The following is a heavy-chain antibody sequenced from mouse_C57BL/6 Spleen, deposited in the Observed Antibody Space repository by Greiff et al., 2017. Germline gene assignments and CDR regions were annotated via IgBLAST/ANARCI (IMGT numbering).Heavy chain of an antibody. CDR3: ARGRGPHWYFDV. CDR1: GYTFTSYW. Sequence: QVQLQQPGAELVKPGASVKLSCKASGYTFTSYWMQWVKQRPGQGLEWIGEIDPSDSYTNYNQKFKGKATLTVDTSSSTAYMQRSSLTSEDSAVYYCARGRGPHWYFDVWGTGTTVTVSS. CDR2: IDPSDSYT. D-gene: IGHD3-3*01. J-gene: IGHJ1*03. V-gene: IGHV1-50*01.